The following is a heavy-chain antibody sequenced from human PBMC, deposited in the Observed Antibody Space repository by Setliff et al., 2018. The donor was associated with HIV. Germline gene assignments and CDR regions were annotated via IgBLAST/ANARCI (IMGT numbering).Heavy chain of an antibody. V-gene: IGHV4-38-2*02. Sequence: SETLSLTCNVSGYSISSGYYWGWIRQPPGKGLEWIGAMFHSGSSYLNPSLRSRVTIALDTSKNHVSLMLRSVTAADTAVYYCARDFQPQVRGSFWGQGALVTVSS. D-gene: IGHD3-10*01. J-gene: IGHJ4*02. CDR2: MFHSGSS. CDR1: GYSISSGYY. CDR3: ARDFQPQVRGSF.